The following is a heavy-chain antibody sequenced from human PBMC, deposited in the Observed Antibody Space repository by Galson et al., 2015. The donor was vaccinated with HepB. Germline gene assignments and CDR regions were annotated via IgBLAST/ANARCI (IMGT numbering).Heavy chain of an antibody. CDR3: ARDQVLDHRQYQLQPYGMDV. D-gene: IGHD2-2*01. CDR2: TYYRSKWYN. J-gene: IGHJ6*02. V-gene: IGHV6-1*01. CDR1: GDSVSSNSAA. Sequence: CAISGDSVSSNSAAWNWIRQSPSRGLEWLGRTYYRSKWYNDYAVSVKSRITINPDTSKNQFSLKLSSVTAADTAVYYCARDQVLDHRQYQLQPYGMDVWGQGTTVTVSS.